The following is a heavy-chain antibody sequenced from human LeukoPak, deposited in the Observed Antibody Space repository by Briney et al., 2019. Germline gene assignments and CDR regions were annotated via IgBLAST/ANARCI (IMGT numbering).Heavy chain of an antibody. CDR2: IYTSGST. V-gene: IGHV4-4*07. CDR3: ARESIAARRGSFDY. CDR1: GGSISSYY. Sequence: PSETLSLTCTVSGGSISSYYWSWIRQPAGKGLEWIGRIYTSGSTNYNPSLKSRVTMSVDTSKNQFSLKLSSVTAADTAVYYCARESIAARRGSFDYWGQGTLVTVSS. J-gene: IGHJ4*02. D-gene: IGHD6-6*01.